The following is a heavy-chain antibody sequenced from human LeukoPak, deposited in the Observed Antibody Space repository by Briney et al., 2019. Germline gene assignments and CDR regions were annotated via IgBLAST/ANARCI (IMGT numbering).Heavy chain of an antibody. CDR3: AREKLNDILTGYPHYFDY. J-gene: IGHJ4*02. V-gene: IGHV4-59*01. D-gene: IGHD3-9*01. CDR1: GGSISSYY. CDR2: IYYSGST. Sequence: PSETLSLTCTVSGGSISSYYWSWIRQPPGKGLEWIGYIYYSGSTNYNPSLKSRVTISVDTSKNQFSLKLSSVTAADTAVYYCAREKLNDILTGYPHYFDYWGQGTLVTVSS.